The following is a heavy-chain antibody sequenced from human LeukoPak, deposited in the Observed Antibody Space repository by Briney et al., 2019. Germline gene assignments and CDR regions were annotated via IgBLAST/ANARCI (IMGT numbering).Heavy chain of an antibody. V-gene: IGHV4-34*01. J-gene: IGHJ4*02. D-gene: IGHD3-10*01. CDR3: ARVKATMVRGPWRVFDY. CDR2: INHSGST. CDR1: GGAFSGYY. Sequence: SETLSLTCAVYGGAFSGYYWSWIRQPPGKGLEWIGGINHSGSTNYNPSLKSRVTISVDTSKNQFSLKLSSVTAADTAVYYCARVKATMVRGPWRVFDYWGQGTLVTVSS.